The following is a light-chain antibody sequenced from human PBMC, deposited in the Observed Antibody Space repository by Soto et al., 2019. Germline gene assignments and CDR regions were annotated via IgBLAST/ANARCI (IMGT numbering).Light chain of an antibody. J-gene: IGKJ5*01. CDR1: QSVSSSY. CDR2: GAS. CDR3: QHYGSSPPFT. Sequence: EFVLTQSPATLSSSPGEGATLSCRAIQSVSSSYLAWYQQKPGQAPRLLIYGASSRAAGIPARFSGGGSGADFTLTISRLEPEDFAVYYCQHYGSSPPFTFGQGTGLEI. V-gene: IGKV3-20*01.